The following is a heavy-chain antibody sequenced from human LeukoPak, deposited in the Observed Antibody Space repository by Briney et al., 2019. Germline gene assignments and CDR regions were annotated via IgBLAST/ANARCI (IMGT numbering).Heavy chain of an antibody. CDR2: IFYGGSS. V-gene: IGHV4-39*07. J-gene: IGHJ4*02. CDR1: GDSIYNSDYY. CDR3: ARFGSRIGTGASFGFES. D-gene: IGHD3-10*01. Sequence: PSETLSLTCTVSGDSIYNSDYYWGWIRRPPGKGLEWIGGIFYGGSSYYNPSLESRVTISIAPSKSQFSLNLRFVTAADTAVYYCARFGSRIGTGASFGFESWGQGTLVLVSS.